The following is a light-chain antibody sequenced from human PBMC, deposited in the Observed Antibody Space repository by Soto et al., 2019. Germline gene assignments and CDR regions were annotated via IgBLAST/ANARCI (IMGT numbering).Light chain of an antibody. V-gene: IGKV2-30*01. CDR3: MQRTHGPYT. CDR1: QSLVYSDGNTY. J-gene: IGKJ2*01. Sequence: DVVMTQSPLSLPVSLGQPASISCRSNQSLVYSDGNTYLSWFQQVPGQPPRRLISKVSNRDSGVPESFSSSESGTDIAVKTSRVHDEDVGLYYCMQRTHGPYTFGQGTKLDIK. CDR2: KVS.